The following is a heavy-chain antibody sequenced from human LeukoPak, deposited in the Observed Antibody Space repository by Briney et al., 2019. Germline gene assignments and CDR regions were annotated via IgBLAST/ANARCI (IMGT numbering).Heavy chain of an antibody. CDR1: GYTFTSYY. J-gene: IGHJ4*02. V-gene: IGHV1-46*01. CDR3: ARAGYSGSLVDY. CDR2: INPSGGST. Sequence: ASVKVSCKASGYTFTSYYMHWVRQAPGQGLEWMGIINPSGGSTSYAQKLQGRVTMTTDTSTSTAYMELRSLRSDDTAVYYCARAGYSGSLVDYWGQGTLVAVSS. D-gene: IGHD1-26*01.